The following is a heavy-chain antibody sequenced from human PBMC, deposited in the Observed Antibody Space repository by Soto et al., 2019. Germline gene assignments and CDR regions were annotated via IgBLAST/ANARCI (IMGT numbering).Heavy chain of an antibody. J-gene: IGHJ3*02. Sequence: SETLSLTCTVSGGSISSYYWSWIRQPPGKGLEWIGYIYYSGSTNYNPSLKSRVTISVDTSKNQFSLKLSSVTAADTAVYYCERDQDISRAFDIWGQGTMVTVSS. CDR2: IYYSGST. CDR3: ERDQDISRAFDI. D-gene: IGHD2-15*01. V-gene: IGHV4-59*01. CDR1: GGSISSYY.